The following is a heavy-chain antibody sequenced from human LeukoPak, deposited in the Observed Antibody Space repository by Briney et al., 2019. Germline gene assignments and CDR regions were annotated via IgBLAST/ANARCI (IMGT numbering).Heavy chain of an antibody. V-gene: IGHV1-2*02. CDR3: ATIQYSSSWYKRFDY. D-gene: IGHD6-13*01. CDR1: GYTFTGYY. Sequence: ASVKVSCKASGYTFTGYYMHWVRQAPGQGLEWMGWINPNSGGTNYAQKFQGRVTMTGVTSISTAYMELSRLRSDDTAVYYCATIQYSSSWYKRFDYWGQGTLVTVSS. CDR2: INPNSGGT. J-gene: IGHJ4*02.